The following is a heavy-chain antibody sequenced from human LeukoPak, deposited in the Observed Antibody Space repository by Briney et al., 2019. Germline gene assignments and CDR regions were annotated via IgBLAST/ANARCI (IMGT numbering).Heavy chain of an antibody. J-gene: IGHJ4*02. Sequence: ASVKVSCTASGGTFSSYAISWVRQAPGQGLEWMGWISAYNGNTNYAQKLQGRVTMTTDTSTSTAYMELRSLRSDDTAVYYCARVAGDSPFDYWGQGTLVTVSS. CDR1: GGTFSSYA. CDR3: ARVAGDSPFDY. V-gene: IGHV1-18*01. CDR2: ISAYNGNT. D-gene: IGHD4-17*01.